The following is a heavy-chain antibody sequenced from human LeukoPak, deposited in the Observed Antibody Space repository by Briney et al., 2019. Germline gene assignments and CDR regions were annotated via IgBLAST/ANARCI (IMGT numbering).Heavy chain of an antibody. CDR1: GFTFNTYT. D-gene: IGHD2-2*01. Sequence: GGSLRLSCAASGFTFNTYTMNWVRQAPGKGLEWVSSISSSSNNINYADSVKGRFTISRDNAMNSVHLQMNSLRVEDTAVYYCARGYQRPDYWGQGTLIIVSS. CDR3: ARGYQRPDY. V-gene: IGHV3-21*01. CDR2: ISSSSNNI. J-gene: IGHJ4*02.